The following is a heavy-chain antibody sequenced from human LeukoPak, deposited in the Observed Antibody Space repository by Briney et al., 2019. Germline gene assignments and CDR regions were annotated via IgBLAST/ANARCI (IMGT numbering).Heavy chain of an antibody. D-gene: IGHD3-10*01. CDR1: GYTFIRYY. J-gene: IGHJ4*02. CDR2: INPSGGST. CDR3: AREWALSGTGSIGCPY. V-gene: IGHV1-46*01. Sequence: ASVKVSCKASGYTFIRYYMHWVRQAPGQGLAWMGMINPSGGSTSYAQKFQGRVTVTSDTSTTTVYMELSGLRSDDTAVYYCAREWALSGTGSIGCPYWGQGTLVTVSS.